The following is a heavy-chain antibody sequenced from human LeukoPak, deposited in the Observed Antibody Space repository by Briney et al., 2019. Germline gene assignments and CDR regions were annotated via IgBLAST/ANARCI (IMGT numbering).Heavy chain of an antibody. D-gene: IGHD2-2*01. CDR3: ARDWGEVVPAAMMEDDAFDT. V-gene: IGHV3-11*01. CDR1: GFTFSDYY. CDR2: ISSSGSTI. Sequence: GGSLRLSCAASGFTFSDYYMSWIRQAPGKGLEWVSYISSSGSTIYYADSVKGRFTISRDNAKNSLYLQMNSLRAEDTAVYYCARDWGEVVPAAMMEDDAFDTWGQGTMVTVSS. J-gene: IGHJ3*02.